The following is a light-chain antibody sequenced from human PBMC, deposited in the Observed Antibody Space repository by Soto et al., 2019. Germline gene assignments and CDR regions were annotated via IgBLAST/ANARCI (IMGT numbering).Light chain of an antibody. CDR3: QQSHTFPLT. CDR1: QSIGNY. Sequence: DIQMTQSPSSLSASVGDRVTITCRASQSIGNYLSWYQQTPGKAPKLLIHAASNLQSWFPSRFGGSGSGTDFTLTISFLQPEDCATYYCQQSHTFPLTFGQGTKVEI. J-gene: IGKJ1*01. V-gene: IGKV1-39*01. CDR2: AAS.